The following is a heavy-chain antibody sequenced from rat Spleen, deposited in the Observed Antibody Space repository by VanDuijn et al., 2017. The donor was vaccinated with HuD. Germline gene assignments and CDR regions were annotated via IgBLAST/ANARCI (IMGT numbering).Heavy chain of an antibody. CDR3: ATPLMRYYDGYYHVFDY. CDR2: ISPSGGST. J-gene: IGHJ2*01. CDR1: GFPFSNYG. V-gene: IGHV5-19*01. D-gene: IGHD1-12*03. Sequence: EVQLVESGGGLVQPGRSLKLSCAASGFPFSNYGMHWIRQAPTKGLEWVASISPSGGSTYYQDSVKGRFTISRGNAKSTLYLQMDSLRSEDTATYYCATPLMRYYDGYYHVFDYWGQGVMVTVSS.